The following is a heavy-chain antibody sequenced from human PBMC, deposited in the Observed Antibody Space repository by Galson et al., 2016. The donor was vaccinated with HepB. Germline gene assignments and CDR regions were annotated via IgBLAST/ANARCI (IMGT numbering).Heavy chain of an antibody. Sequence: SLRLSCAASGFTVSDYYLTWVRQAPGKGLEWVSVVFLGGSTYYAQSVEGRFTLSRDDSKNTLHLQMNSLTAEDTAVYFCARTSYRECTGTHCVNFRYYYYFMDVWGKGTTVTVSS. CDR2: VFLGGST. J-gene: IGHJ6*03. CDR3: ARTSYRECTGTHCVNFRYYYYFMDV. V-gene: IGHV3-53*01. D-gene: IGHD2-8*02. CDR1: GFTVSDYY.